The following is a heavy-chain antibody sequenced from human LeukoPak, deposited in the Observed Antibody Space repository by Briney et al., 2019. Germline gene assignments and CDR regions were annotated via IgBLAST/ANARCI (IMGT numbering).Heavy chain of an antibody. V-gene: IGHV1-18*01. Sequence: ASVEVSCKASGYTFTSYGISWVRQAPGQGLEWMGWISAYNGNTNYAQKLQGRVTMTTDTSTSTAYMELRSLRSDDTAVYYCARYAPSPSWFDPWGQGTLVTVSS. J-gene: IGHJ5*02. CDR2: ISAYNGNT. CDR3: ARYAPSPSWFDP. CDR1: GYTFTSYG.